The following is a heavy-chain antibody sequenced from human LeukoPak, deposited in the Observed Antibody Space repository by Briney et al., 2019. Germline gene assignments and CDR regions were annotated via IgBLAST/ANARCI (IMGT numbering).Heavy chain of an antibody. Sequence: GGSLRLSCTASGFAFRDYAFHWVRQAPGKGLEWVSTIGGSGDKTFYADSVKGRFTISRDNSKNMLHLQMSSLTGEDTALYYCVRRGDASSGWGDHDYWGQGALVTVSS. CDR2: IGGSGDKT. V-gene: IGHV3-23*01. CDR3: VRRGDASSGWGDHDY. CDR1: GFAFRDYA. D-gene: IGHD6-19*01. J-gene: IGHJ4*02.